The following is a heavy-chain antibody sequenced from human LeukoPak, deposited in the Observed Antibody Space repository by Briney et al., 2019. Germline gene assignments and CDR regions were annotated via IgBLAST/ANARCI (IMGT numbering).Heavy chain of an antibody. J-gene: IGHJ4*02. CDR1: GYTFTGYY. CDR3: ARGGYCSGTSCEQGDY. V-gene: IGHV1-2*02. Sequence: ASVKVSCKASGYTFTGYYMHWVRQAPGQGLEWMGWINPNSGGTNYAQKFQGRVTMTRDTSISTAYMELSRLRSDDTAVYYCARGGYCSGTSCEQGDYWGQGTLVTVSS. D-gene: IGHD2-2*03. CDR2: INPNSGGT.